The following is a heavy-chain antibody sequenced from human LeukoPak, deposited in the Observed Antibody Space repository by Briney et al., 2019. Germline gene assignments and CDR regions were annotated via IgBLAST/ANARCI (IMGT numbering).Heavy chain of an antibody. CDR3: ARQISSSSDSPFDY. Sequence: GASVKVSCKASGGTFSSYAISWVRQAPGQGLEWMGGIIPIFGTANYAQKFQGRVTITADESTSTAYMELSSLRSEDTAVYYCARQISSSSDSPFDYWGQGTLVTVSS. CDR1: GGTFSSYA. J-gene: IGHJ4*02. CDR2: IIPIFGTA. V-gene: IGHV1-69*13. D-gene: IGHD6-6*01.